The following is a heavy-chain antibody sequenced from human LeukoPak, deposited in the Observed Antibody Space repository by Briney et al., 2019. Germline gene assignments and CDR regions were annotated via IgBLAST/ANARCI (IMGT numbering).Heavy chain of an antibody. V-gene: IGHV3-23*01. CDR2: ISGSGGST. Sequence: GGSLRLSCAASGFTFSSYGMSWVRQAPGKGLEWVSAISGSGGSTYYADSVKGRFTISRDNAKNSLYLQMNSLRAEDTAVYYCARVHGDCSSTSCYVPYFDYWGQGTLVTVSS. J-gene: IGHJ4*02. CDR1: GFTFSSYG. D-gene: IGHD2-2*01. CDR3: ARVHGDCSSTSCYVPYFDY.